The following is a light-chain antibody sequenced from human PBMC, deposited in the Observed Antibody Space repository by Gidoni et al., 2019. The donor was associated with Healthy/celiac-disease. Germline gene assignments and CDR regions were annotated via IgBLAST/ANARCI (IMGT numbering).Light chain of an antibody. Sequence: THFTYSPSSLSASVGDRVTITCRVSQGIGSYFNWYRQKPGKVPKFLIYRASNWQSGVPSRFSGSGSGTDFTLTISSLQPEDVATYYGQRNYNAPRLFGQGTKVEIK. CDR1: QGIGSY. V-gene: IGKV1-27*01. J-gene: IGKJ1*01. CDR2: RAS. CDR3: QRNYNAPRL.